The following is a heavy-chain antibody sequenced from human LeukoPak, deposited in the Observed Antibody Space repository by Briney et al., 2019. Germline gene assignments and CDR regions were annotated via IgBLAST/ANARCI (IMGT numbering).Heavy chain of an antibody. CDR3: VRGYSFGPYGMDV. Sequence: GGSLRLSCAASGFTFSNAWMSWVRQAPGKGLEWVGRIKSKTDGGTTDYAAPVKGRFTISRDNSKNTLYLQMSSLRAEDTAVYFCVRGYSFGPYGMDVWGQGTTVTVSS. J-gene: IGHJ6*02. CDR2: IKSKTDGGTT. D-gene: IGHD2-15*01. CDR1: GFTFSNAW. V-gene: IGHV3-15*05.